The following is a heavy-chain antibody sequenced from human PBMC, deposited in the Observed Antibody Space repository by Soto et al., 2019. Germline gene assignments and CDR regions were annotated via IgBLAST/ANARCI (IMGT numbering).Heavy chain of an antibody. CDR2: INAGNGNT. CDR3: ARYGYCSSTSCYGEGYFEY. J-gene: IGHJ4*02. Sequence: ASVKVSCKASGYTFTSYAMHWVRQAPGQRLEWMGWINAGNGNTKYSQKFQGRVTITRDTSASTACMELSSLRSEDTAVYYCARYGYCSSTSCYGEGYFEYWGQGTLVTVSS. D-gene: IGHD2-2*01. V-gene: IGHV1-3*01. CDR1: GYTFTSYA.